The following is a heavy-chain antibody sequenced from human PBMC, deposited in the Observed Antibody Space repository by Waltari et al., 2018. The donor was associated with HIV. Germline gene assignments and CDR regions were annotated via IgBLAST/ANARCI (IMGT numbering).Heavy chain of an antibody. V-gene: IGHV3-21*01. J-gene: IGHJ4*02. CDR3: ARPPRYCSGGSCYSPFEY. Sequence: EVQLVESGGGLVKRGGSLRLSCAASGFTFSSYPLLWVRQAPGKGLEWVSSITPSSAVYYADSVKGRFTISRDNAKNSLYLQMSSLRAEDTAVYYCARPPRYCSGGSCYSPFEYWGQGALVTVSS. D-gene: IGHD2-15*01. CDR1: GFTFSSYP. CDR2: ITPSSAV.